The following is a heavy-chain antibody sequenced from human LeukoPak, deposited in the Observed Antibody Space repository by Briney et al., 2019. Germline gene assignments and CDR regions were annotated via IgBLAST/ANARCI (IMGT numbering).Heavy chain of an antibody. D-gene: IGHD4-11*01. Sequence: GASVKVSCKASGYTFTTFGINWVRQAPGQGLEWMGWISAYNGNTKYAQKFQGRVTMTTDTSTNTAYMDLRSLLSDDTAVYYCARGTSQTTLIPIDYWGQGTLVTVSS. V-gene: IGHV1-18*01. CDR3: ARGTSQTTLIPIDY. CDR2: ISAYNGNT. CDR1: GYTFTTFG. J-gene: IGHJ4*02.